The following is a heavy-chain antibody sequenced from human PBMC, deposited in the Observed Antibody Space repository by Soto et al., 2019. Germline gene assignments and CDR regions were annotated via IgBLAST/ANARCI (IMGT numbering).Heavy chain of an antibody. V-gene: IGHV5-51*01. CDR1: GYSFTIYW. CDR2: IYPGDSDT. CDR3: ARHNVGYCSSTSCFTAFYYYYGMDV. Sequence: GESLKISCDGSGYSFTIYWIGWVRRMPGKVLDWMWIIYPGDSDTRYSPSFQGQVTISADKSISTAYLQWSSLKASDTAMYYCARHNVGYCSSTSCFTAFYYYYGMDVWGQGTTVTVSS. J-gene: IGHJ6*02. D-gene: IGHD2-2*01.